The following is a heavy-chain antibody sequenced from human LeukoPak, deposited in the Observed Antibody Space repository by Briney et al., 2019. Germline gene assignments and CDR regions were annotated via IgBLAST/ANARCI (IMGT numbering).Heavy chain of an antibody. CDR2: IYYSGST. D-gene: IGHD3-22*01. CDR3: ARHHVEYYYDSSGYWNAFDI. V-gene: IGHV4-59*08. CDR1: GGSISSYY. Sequence: KPSETLSLTCTVSGGSISSYYWSWIRQPPGKGLEWIGYIYYSGSTNYNPPLKSRVTISVDTSKNQFSLKLSSVTAADTAVYYCARHHVEYYYDSSGYWNAFDIWGQGTMVTVSS. J-gene: IGHJ3*02.